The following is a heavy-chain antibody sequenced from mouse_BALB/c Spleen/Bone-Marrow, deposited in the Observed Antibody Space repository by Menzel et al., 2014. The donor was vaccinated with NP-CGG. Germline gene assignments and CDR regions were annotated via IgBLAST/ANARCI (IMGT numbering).Heavy chain of an antibody. Sequence: VQLQQSGPELVRPGVSVKISCKGSGYTFTDYAMHWVKQSHAKSLEWIGVISTYSGNTNYNQKFKGKATMTVDKSSSTAYMELARLTSEDSAIYYCASRVCYGNYGGFAYWGQGTLVTVSA. J-gene: IGHJ3*01. CDR3: ASRVCYGNYGGFAY. CDR2: ISTYSGNT. CDR1: GYTFTDYA. D-gene: IGHD2-1*01. V-gene: IGHV1S137*01.